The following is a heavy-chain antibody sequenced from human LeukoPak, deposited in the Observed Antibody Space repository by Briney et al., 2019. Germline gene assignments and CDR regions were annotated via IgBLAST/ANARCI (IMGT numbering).Heavy chain of an antibody. J-gene: IGHJ3*02. CDR2: ISGSSRYI. Sequence: GGSLRLSCAASGFTFSSYSMNWVRQAPGKGLEWVSFISGSSRYIYYADSVRGRFTFSRDNAKNSLYLQMNSLRPEDTAVYFCARDAGDLNDALDIWGQGTMVSVSS. D-gene: IGHD3-16*01. V-gene: IGHV3-21*01. CDR1: GFTFSSYS. CDR3: ARDAGDLNDALDI.